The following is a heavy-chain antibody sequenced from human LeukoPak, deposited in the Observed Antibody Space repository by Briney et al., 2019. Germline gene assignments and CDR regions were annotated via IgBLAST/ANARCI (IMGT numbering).Heavy chain of an antibody. V-gene: IGHV4-34*01. D-gene: IGHD6-13*01. J-gene: IGHJ2*01. Sequence: PSETLSLTCAVYGGSFSGYYWSWIRQPPGKGLEWIGEINHSGSTNYNPSLNSRVTISVDTSKDQFSLKLSSVTAADTALYYCARRDSSSWYFDLWGRGTLVTVSS. CDR3: ARRDSSSWYFDL. CDR2: INHSGST. CDR1: GGSFSGYY.